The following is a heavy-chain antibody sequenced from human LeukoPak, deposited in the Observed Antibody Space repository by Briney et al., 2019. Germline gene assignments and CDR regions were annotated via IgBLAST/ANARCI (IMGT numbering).Heavy chain of an antibody. J-gene: IGHJ4*02. D-gene: IGHD6-13*01. V-gene: IGHV3-23*01. CDR3: AKDYEYNSNTWYFH. CDR2: IIENGGET. Sequence: GGPLRLSCAASGFTFNKFAMSWVRQAPGKGLEWVSGIIENGGETYYADSVRGRFTISRDNSKNTLYLQMNSLRAEDMAVYYCAKDYEYNSNTWYFHWGRGTLVSVSS. CDR1: GFTFNKFA.